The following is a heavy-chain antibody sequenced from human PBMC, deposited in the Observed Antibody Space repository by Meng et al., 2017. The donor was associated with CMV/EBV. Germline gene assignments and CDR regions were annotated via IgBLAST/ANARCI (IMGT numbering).Heavy chain of an antibody. Sequence: ASVMVSCKASGYTFTGYYMHWVRQAPGQGREWMGWINPNNGGANYAQKFQGRVTMTRDTSISTAYMELSRLRSDDTAVYYCARDEGSSTSCYYYWGQGTLVTVSS. V-gene: IGHV1-2*02. CDR3: ARDEGSSTSCYYY. J-gene: IGHJ4*02. CDR2: INPNNGGA. D-gene: IGHD2-2*01. CDR1: GYTFTGYY.